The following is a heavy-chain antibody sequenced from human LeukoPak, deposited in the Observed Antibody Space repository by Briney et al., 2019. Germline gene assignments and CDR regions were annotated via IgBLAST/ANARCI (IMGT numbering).Heavy chain of an antibody. CDR1: GYTFTGYY. CDR3: AREKDSSSGDAFDI. Sequence: ASVKVSCKASGYTFTGYYMHWVRQAPGQGLEWMGWINPNSGGTNYAQKFQGWVTMTSDTSISTAYMELSRLRSDDTAVYYCAREKDSSSGDAFDIWGQGTMVTVSS. CDR2: INPNSGGT. V-gene: IGHV1-2*04. J-gene: IGHJ3*02. D-gene: IGHD6-13*01.